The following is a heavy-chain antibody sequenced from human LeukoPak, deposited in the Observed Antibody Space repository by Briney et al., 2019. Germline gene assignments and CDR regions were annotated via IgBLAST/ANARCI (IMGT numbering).Heavy chain of an antibody. Sequence: GASVKVSCKASGHTFTSYGISWVRQAPGQGLEWMGWISAYNGNTNYAQKLQGRVTMTTDTSTSTAYMELSSLRSEDTAVYYCARDQATDGDYPYWGQGTLVTVSS. CDR1: GHTFTSYG. V-gene: IGHV1-18*01. J-gene: IGHJ4*02. CDR2: ISAYNGNT. CDR3: ARDQATDGDYPY. D-gene: IGHD4-17*01.